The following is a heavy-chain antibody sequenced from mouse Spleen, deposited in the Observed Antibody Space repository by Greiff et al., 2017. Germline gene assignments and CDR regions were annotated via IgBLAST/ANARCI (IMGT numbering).Heavy chain of an antibody. CDR3: ASYYDYDGYAMDY. V-gene: IGHV1-74*01. Sequence: VQLQQSGAELVRPGASVKLSCTASGYTFTSYWMNWVKQRPEQGLEWIGRIDPYDSETHYNQKFKDKAILTVDKSSSTAYMQLSSLTSEDSAVYYGASYYDYDGYAMDYWGQGTSVTVSS. CDR2: IDPYDSET. J-gene: IGHJ4*01. CDR1: GYTFTSYW. D-gene: IGHD2-4*01.